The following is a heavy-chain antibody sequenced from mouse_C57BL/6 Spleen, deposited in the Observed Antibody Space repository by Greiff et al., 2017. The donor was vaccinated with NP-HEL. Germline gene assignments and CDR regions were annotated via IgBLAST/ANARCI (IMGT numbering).Heavy chain of an antibody. CDR3: TRDSLFITTVVATRAWFAY. Sequence: QVQLKESGAELVRPGASVTLSCKASGYTFTDYEMHWVKQTPVHGLEWIGAIDPETGGTAYNQKFKGKAILTADKSSSTAYIELRSLTSEDSAVYYCTRDSLFITTVVATRAWFAYWGQGTLVTVSA. D-gene: IGHD1-1*01. CDR1: GYTFTDYE. CDR2: IDPETGGT. V-gene: IGHV1-15*01. J-gene: IGHJ3*01.